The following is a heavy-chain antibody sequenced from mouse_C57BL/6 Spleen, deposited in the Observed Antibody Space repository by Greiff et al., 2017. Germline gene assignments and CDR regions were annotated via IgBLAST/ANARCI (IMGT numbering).Heavy chain of an antibody. Sequence: VQLQQSGPELVKPGASVKISCKASGYTFTDYYMNWVQQSPGKSLEWIGDITPNNGGTSYNQKFKGKATLTVDKSSSTAYMELRSLTSRDSAVYYSARHYSNNYYAMDYWGQGTSVTVSS. CDR1: GYTFTDYY. D-gene: IGHD2-5*01. V-gene: IGHV1-26*01. J-gene: IGHJ4*01. CDR2: ITPNNGGT. CDR3: ARHYSNNYYAMDY.